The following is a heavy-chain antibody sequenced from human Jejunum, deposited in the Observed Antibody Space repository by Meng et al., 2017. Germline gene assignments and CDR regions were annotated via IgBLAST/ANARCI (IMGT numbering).Heavy chain of an antibody. CDR1: RFTVRNAW. D-gene: IGHD3-16*02. Sequence: VVSGGGAVMHGESLIHACAASRFTVRNAWLGPGREAPWKGLEWVDHIKSESDGGTTDYAAPVKDRFTSSTDYSINSLNPQVNSMEICDRAGHYCQCLSAPASDWWGQGTLVTVSS. V-gene: IGHV3-15*01. CDR2: IKSESDGGTT. J-gene: IGHJ4*02. CDR3: QCLSAPASDW.